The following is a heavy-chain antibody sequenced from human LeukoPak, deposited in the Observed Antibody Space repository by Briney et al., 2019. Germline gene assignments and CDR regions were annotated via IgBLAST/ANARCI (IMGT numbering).Heavy chain of an antibody. Sequence: ASVKVSCKASGGTFGSYAISWVRQAPGQGLEWMGGIIPIFGTANYAQKFQGRVTITADKSTSTAYMELSSLRSEDTAVYYCARDGGYCSGGSCYSYAFGIWGQGTMVTVSS. J-gene: IGHJ3*02. D-gene: IGHD2-15*01. CDR3: ARDGGYCSGGSCYSYAFGI. V-gene: IGHV1-69*06. CDR1: GGTFGSYA. CDR2: IIPIFGTA.